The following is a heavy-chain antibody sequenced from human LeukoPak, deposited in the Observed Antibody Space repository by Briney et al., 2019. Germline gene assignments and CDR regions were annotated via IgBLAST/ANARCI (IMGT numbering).Heavy chain of an antibody. Sequence: SETLSLTCTVSGGSISSYYWSWIRQPPGKGLEWIGYIYYSGSTNYNPSLKSRVTISVDTSKNQFSLKLSSVTAADTAVYYCARVMVRGVQYWGQGTLATVSS. CDR1: GGSISSYY. J-gene: IGHJ4*02. CDR3: ARVMVRGVQY. CDR2: IYYSGST. D-gene: IGHD3-10*01. V-gene: IGHV4-59*01.